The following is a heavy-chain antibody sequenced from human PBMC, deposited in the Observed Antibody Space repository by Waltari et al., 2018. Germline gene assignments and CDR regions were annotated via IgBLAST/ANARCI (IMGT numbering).Heavy chain of an antibody. Sequence: QVQLQESGPGLVKPSETLSLTCTVSGGSISSYYWSWIRQPAGKGLEWIGRIYTRGSTNYNPSLKSRVTMSVDTSKNQFSRKRSSVTAADTAVYYCARDLPSLDDSSSSDWFDPWGQGTLVTVSS. CDR2: IYTRGST. V-gene: IGHV4-4*07. D-gene: IGHD6-6*01. CDR3: ARDLPSLDDSSSSDWFDP. CDR1: GGSISSYY. J-gene: IGHJ5*02.